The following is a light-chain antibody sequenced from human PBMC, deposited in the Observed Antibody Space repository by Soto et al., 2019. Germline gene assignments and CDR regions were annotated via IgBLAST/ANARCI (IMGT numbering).Light chain of an antibody. V-gene: IGKV1-9*01. CDR3: QQLNSYPPT. J-gene: IGKJ4*01. CDR1: QGISSY. CDR2: AAS. Sequence: DIQLTQSPSFLSASVGDRVTITCRASQGISSYLAWYQQKPGKAPKLLIYAASTLQSGVPSRFSGSGSGTEFTLTISSLQPEDFATYYCQQLNSYPPTFGG.